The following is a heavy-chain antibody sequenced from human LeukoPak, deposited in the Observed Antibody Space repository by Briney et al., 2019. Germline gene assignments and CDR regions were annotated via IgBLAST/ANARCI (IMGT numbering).Heavy chain of an antibody. CDR1: GYTFAGYF. CDR3: ARRIAGTTGFDY. V-gene: IGHV1-18*04. D-gene: IGHD1-26*01. J-gene: IGHJ4*02. Sequence: ASVKVSCKASGYTFAGYFIHWVRQAPGQGLEWMGWISAYNGNTNYAQNLQGRVTMTTDTSASTAYMELRSLRSDDTAVYYCARRIAGTTGFDYWGQGTLVTVSS. CDR2: ISAYNGNT.